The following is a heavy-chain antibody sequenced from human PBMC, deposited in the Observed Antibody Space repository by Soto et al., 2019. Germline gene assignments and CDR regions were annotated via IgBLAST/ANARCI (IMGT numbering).Heavy chain of an antibody. Sequence: GGSLRLSCAASGFTFSDYYMSWIRQAPGKGLEWVSYISSSGSTIYYADSVKGRFTISRDNAKNSLYLQMNSLRAEDTAVYYCAKSIQLFDYYYYMDVWGKGTTVTVSS. CDR1: GFTFSDYY. J-gene: IGHJ6*03. V-gene: IGHV3-11*04. CDR3: AKSIQLFDYYYYMDV. CDR2: ISSSGSTI. D-gene: IGHD5-18*01.